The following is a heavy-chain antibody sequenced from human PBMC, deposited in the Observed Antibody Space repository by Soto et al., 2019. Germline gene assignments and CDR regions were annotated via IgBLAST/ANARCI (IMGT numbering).Heavy chain of an antibody. D-gene: IGHD3-22*01. CDR1: GGSISSYY. CDR3: ARVGYRSDSSGYSGVLYYYYYGMDV. J-gene: IGHJ6*02. CDR2: IYYSGST. Sequence: SETLSLTCTVSGGSISSYYWSWIRQPPGKGLEWIGYIYYSGSTNYNPSLKSRVTISVDTSKNQFSLKLSSVTAADTAVYYCARVGYRSDSSGYSGVLYYYYYGMDVWGQGTTVTVSS. V-gene: IGHV4-59*08.